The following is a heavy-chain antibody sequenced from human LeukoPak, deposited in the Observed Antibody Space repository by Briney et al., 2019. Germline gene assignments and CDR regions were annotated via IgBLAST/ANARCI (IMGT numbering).Heavy chain of an antibody. CDR1: GFTFSSYG. V-gene: IGHV3-21*01. D-gene: IGHD6-13*01. CDR2: ISSSSSSYI. J-gene: IGHJ4*02. CDR3: ARARSSSWYDY. Sequence: SGGSLRLSCAASGFTFSSYGMSWVRQAPGKGLEWVSSISSSSSSYIYYADSVKGRFTISRDNAKNSLYLQMNSLRAEDTAVYYCARARSSSWYDYWGQGTLVTVSS.